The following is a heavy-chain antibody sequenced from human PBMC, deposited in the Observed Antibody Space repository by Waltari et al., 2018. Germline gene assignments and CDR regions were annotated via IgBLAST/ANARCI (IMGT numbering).Heavy chain of an antibody. D-gene: IGHD3-10*01. Sequence: QVQLQESGPGLVKASETLSLTCTVSGGSISSGGYYWSWIRQHPGKGLEWIGYIYYTGRTDYNPSLKGRVSISVETSKNQFSLKLSSVTAADTAVYYCATNHYGTGKGWFDPWGQGTPVTVSS. CDR2: IYYTGRT. V-gene: IGHV4-31*03. J-gene: IGHJ5*02. CDR3: ATNHYGTGKGWFDP. CDR1: GGSISSGGYY.